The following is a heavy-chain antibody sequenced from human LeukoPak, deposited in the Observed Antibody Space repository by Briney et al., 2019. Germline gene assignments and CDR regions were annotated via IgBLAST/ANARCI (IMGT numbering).Heavy chain of an antibody. CDR2: TSGGGGST. Sequence: GGSLRLSCAASGFTFSSYSMNWVRQAPGKGLEWVSATSGGGGSTYYADSVKGRFTISRDNSKNTLYLQMTSLRAEDTAVYYCAKDQTGYSSGWPYYFDYWGQGTLVTVSS. CDR3: AKDQTGYSSGWPYYFDY. D-gene: IGHD6-19*01. CDR1: GFTFSSYS. V-gene: IGHV3-23*01. J-gene: IGHJ4*02.